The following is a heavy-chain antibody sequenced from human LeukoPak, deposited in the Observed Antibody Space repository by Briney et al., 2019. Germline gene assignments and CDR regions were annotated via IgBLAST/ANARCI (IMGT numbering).Heavy chain of an antibody. V-gene: IGHV3-53*01. CDR2: IYSGGST. CDR1: GFTLSSNY. J-gene: IGHJ6*02. Sequence: PGGSLRLSCAPSGFTLSSNYMSWVRQAPGKRLQWVSIIYSGGSTYYTDSVKGRLTISRDNSKNTLYLQMNSLRAEDTAVYYCARDLGASYYYSMDVWGQGTTVTVSS. D-gene: IGHD4-17*01. CDR3: ARDLGASYYYSMDV.